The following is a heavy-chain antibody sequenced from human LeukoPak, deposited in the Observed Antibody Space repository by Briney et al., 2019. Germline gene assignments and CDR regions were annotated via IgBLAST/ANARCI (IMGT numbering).Heavy chain of an antibody. Sequence: PSETLSLTCAVYGGSFSGYYWSWIRQPPGKGLEWIGEINHSGSTNYNPSLKSRVTISVDTSKNQFSLKLSSVTAADTAVYYCAGVYCSSTSCYYGGNWFDPWGQGTLVTVSS. V-gene: IGHV4-34*01. J-gene: IGHJ5*02. CDR1: GGSFSGYY. D-gene: IGHD2-2*01. CDR3: AGVYCSSTSCYYGGNWFDP. CDR2: INHSGST.